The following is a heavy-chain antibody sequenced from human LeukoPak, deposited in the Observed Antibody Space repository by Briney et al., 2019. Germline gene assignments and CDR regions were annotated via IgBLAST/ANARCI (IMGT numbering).Heavy chain of an antibody. Sequence: SVTLSLTCTVSGGSISSYYWSWIRQPPGKGLEWIGYIYYSGSTNYNPSLKSRVTISVDTSKNQFSLKLSSVTAADTAVYYCARDHGDYWGQGTLVTVSS. CDR2: IYYSGST. V-gene: IGHV4-59*01. CDR3: ARDHGDY. CDR1: GGSISSYY. J-gene: IGHJ4*02.